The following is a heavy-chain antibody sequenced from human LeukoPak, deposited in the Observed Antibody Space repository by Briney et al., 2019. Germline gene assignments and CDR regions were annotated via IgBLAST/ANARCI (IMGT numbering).Heavy chain of an antibody. CDR1: GFTFSDYW. J-gene: IGHJ4*02. Sequence: GGSLRLSCAASGFTFSDYWMTWVRQAPGKDLEWVGRVRSKADGGTTDYAAPAKGRFTISRDDSKNTVLLQMNSLKTEDTAVYYCTTVRPGTSGYSYWGQGTLVTVSS. V-gene: IGHV3-15*01. CDR3: TTVRPGTSGYSY. CDR2: VRSKADGGTT. D-gene: IGHD3-22*01.